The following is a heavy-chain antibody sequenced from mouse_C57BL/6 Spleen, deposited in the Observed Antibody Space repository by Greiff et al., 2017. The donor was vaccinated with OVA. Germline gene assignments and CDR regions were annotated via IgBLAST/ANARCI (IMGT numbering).Heavy chain of an antibody. CDR2: IYPGDGDT. V-gene: IGHV1-82*01. CDR3: ARSDSSGLYYFDY. D-gene: IGHD3-2*02. Sequence: QVQLKQSGPELVKPGASVKISCKASGYAFSSSWMNWVKQRPGKGLEWIGRIYPGDGDTNYNGKFKGKATLTADKSSSTAYMQLSSLTSEDSAVYFCARSDSSGLYYFDYWGQGTTLTVSS. J-gene: IGHJ2*01. CDR1: GYAFSSSW.